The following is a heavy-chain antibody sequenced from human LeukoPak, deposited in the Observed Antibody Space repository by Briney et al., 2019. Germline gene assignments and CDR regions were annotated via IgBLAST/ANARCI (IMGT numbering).Heavy chain of an antibody. CDR3: ARSDDYNSRNVFNY. CDR1: GFTFSSYS. V-gene: IGHV3-48*01. D-gene: IGHD5-24*01. CDR2: ISSSSTTI. Sequence: GGSLRLSCAASGFTFSSYSMMWVRQAPGKGLEWVSYISSSSTTIHYADSVKGRFTISRDNSKNTLYLQMNSLRAEDTALYYCARSDDYNSRNVFNYWGQGTLVTVSS. J-gene: IGHJ4*02.